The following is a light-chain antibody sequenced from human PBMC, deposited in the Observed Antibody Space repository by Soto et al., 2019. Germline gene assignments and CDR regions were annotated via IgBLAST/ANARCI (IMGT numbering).Light chain of an antibody. V-gene: IGKV1-5*03. CDR3: QQYNSHSRT. CDR2: KAS. Sequence: DIQMTQSPSTLSASVGDRVTITCRASQSISSWLAWYQQKPGKAPNLLIYKASTLEIGVPSRFSGSRSGTEFTLTISSLQPDDFATYYCQQYNSHSRTFGQGTKVEIE. J-gene: IGKJ1*01. CDR1: QSISSW.